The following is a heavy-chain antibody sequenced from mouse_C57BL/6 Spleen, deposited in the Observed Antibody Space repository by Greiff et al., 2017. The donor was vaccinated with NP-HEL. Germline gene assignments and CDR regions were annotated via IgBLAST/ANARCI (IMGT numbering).Heavy chain of an antibody. D-gene: IGHD1-1*01. CDR1: GYTFTDYY. CDR3: ARGSGSSY. J-gene: IGHJ2*01. CDR2: INPNNGGT. Sequence: EVQLQQSGPELVKPGASVKISCKASGYTFTDYYMNWVKQSHGKSLEWIGDINPNNGGTSYNQKFKGKATLTVDKSSSTAYMELRSLTSEDSAVYYCARGSGSSYWGQGTTLTVSS. V-gene: IGHV1-26*01.